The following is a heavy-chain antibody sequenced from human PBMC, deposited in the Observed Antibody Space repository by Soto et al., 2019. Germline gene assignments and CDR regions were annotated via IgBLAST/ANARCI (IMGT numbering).Heavy chain of an antibody. J-gene: IGHJ5*01. CDR2: ISYIGTT. D-gene: IGHD4-17*01. CDR1: GVSLNNGAYY. Sequence: QLQLQESGPGLVKPSESLFLMCTVSGVSLNNGAYYWGWLRQPPGMGLEWIGSISYIGTTYYNPSLQSRLTISVDTSKNQFSLPLTSVTAADTAIYYCVRQDGDNWFDSWGQGALVTFSS. CDR3: VRQDGDNWFDS. V-gene: IGHV4-39*01.